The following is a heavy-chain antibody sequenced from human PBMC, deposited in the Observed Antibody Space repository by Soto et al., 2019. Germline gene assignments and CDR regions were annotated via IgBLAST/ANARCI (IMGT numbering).Heavy chain of an antibody. J-gene: IGHJ4*02. CDR1: GYTFTTHT. CDR3: TRLETDY. V-gene: IGHV1-3*01. CDR2: MNGGNGNT. Sequence: QVPLVQYGAEVKRPGSSVKVFCKASGYTFTTHTMHWVRQAPGQGLEWMGWMNGGNGNTKYSQKFQGRDIFTRNTYASTAYMELSSLRSEDTAVYYCTRLETDYWGQGTLVTVSS.